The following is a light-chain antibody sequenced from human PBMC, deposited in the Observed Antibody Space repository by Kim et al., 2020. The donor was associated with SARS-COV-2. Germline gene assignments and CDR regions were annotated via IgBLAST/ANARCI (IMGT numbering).Light chain of an antibody. CDR1: APTIGPNY. CDR3: GTWDSSLGGYV. J-gene: IGLJ1*01. CDR2: DNA. Sequence: GHKVTTSCSESAPTIGPNYFSWYRKFPGPAPNLLIYDNAKRPPGIPERFSGARSGTSATLTITGLLTGDEADYYCGTWDSSLGGYVFGTGTKVTVL. V-gene: IGLV1-51*01.